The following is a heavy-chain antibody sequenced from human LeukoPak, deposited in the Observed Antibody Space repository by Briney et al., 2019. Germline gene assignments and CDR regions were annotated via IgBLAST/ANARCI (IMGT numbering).Heavy chain of an antibody. D-gene: IGHD3-9*01. J-gene: IGHJ4*02. CDR2: ISAYNGNT. Sequence: ASVKVSCEASGYTFTSYGISWVRQAPGQGLEWMGWISAYNGNTNYAQKLQGRVTMTTDTSTSTAYMELRSLRSDDTAVYYCARGRDFDWLSSPDYWGQGTLVTVSS. CDR1: GYTFTSYG. CDR3: ARGRDFDWLSSPDY. V-gene: IGHV1-18*01.